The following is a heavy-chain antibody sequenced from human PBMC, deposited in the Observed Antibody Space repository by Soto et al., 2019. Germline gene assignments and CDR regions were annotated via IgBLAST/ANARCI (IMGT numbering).Heavy chain of an antibody. J-gene: IGHJ4*02. CDR3: ADPPRY. V-gene: IGHV4-59*01. CDR2: IYDSGST. CDR1: GGSISSYY. Sequence: SETLSLTCTVSGGSISSYYWSWIRQPPGKGLAWIGYIYDSGSTNYNPSLKSRVTISVDTSKNQFSLKLTSVTAADTAVYYCADPPRYWGQGTLVTVSS.